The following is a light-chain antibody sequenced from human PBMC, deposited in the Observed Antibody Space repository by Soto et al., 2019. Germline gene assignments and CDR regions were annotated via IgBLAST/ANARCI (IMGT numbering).Light chain of an antibody. CDR1: QSLSSNY. CDR2: GAS. CDR3: QQYGSSPST. Sequence: EIVLTQSPGTLSLSLGERATLSCRASQSLSSNYLAWYQQKPGQAPRLLIFGASSRATGIPDRFSGSGSGTDFTLTISRLEPEDFAVYYCQQYGSSPSTFGQGTKLEIK. J-gene: IGKJ2*01. V-gene: IGKV3-20*01.